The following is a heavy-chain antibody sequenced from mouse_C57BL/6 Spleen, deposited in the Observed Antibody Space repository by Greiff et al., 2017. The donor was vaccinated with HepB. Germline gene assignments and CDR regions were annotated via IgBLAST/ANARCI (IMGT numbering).Heavy chain of an antibody. CDR2: ISYDGSN. V-gene: IGHV3-6*01. D-gene: IGHD2-3*01. Sequence: EVQLVESGPGLVKPSQSLSLTCSVTGYSITSGYYWNWIRQFPGNKLEWMGYISYDGSNNYNPSLKNRISITRDTSKNQFFLKLNSVTTEDTATYYCARLHDGYYAYYAMDYWGQGTSVTVSS. CDR3: ARLHDGYYAYYAMDY. J-gene: IGHJ4*01. CDR1: GYSITSGYY.